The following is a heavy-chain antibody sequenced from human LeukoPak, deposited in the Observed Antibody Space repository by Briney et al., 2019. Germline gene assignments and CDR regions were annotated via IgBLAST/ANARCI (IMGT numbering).Heavy chain of an antibody. CDR2: IKQDGSEK. CDR1: GFTFSSYW. CDR3: AKELRFLEWLPDY. D-gene: IGHD3-3*01. Sequence: PGGSLRLSCAASGFTFSSYWMSWVRQAPGKGLEWVANIKQDGSEKYYVDSVKGRFTISRDNAKNTLYLQMNSLRAEDTAVYYCAKELRFLEWLPDYWGQGTLVTVSS. V-gene: IGHV3-7*01. J-gene: IGHJ4*02.